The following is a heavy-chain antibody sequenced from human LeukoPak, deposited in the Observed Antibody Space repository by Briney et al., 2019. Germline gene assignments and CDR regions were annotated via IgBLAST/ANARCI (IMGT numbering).Heavy chain of an antibody. CDR1: GYTFTSYD. CDR2: MNPNSGNA. J-gene: IGHJ4*02. V-gene: IGHV1-8*01. CDR3: ARIYDSSGYYPQRCTGY. Sequence: ASVKVSCKASGYTFTSYDINWVRQATGQGLEWMGWMNPNSGNAGYAQKFQGRVTMTRNTSISTAYMELSSLRSEDTAVYYCARIYDSSGYYPQRCTGYWGQGTLVTVSS. D-gene: IGHD3-22*01.